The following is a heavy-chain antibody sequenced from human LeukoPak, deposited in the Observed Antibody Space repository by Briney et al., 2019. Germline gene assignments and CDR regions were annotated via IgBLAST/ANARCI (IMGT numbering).Heavy chain of an antibody. CDR2: ISSSSSTI. CDR3: AKDPYYYGSGSKRYYYYMDV. CDR1: GFTFSSYS. Sequence: AGGSLRLSCAASGFTFSSYSMNWVRQAPGKGLELVSYISSSSSTIYYADSVKGRFTISRDNAKNSLYLQMNSLRAEDTAVYYCAKDPYYYGSGSKRYYYYMDVGGKGTTVTVSS. V-gene: IGHV3-48*01. J-gene: IGHJ6*03. D-gene: IGHD3-10*01.